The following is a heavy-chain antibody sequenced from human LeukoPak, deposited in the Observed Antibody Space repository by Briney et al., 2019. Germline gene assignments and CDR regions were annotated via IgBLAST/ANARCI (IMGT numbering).Heavy chain of an antibody. CDR2: ISSSGGST. Sequence: GGTLTLTCAASGCTISSDAMSWIRQPPAQGLGWVSAISSSGGSTYYADPVKGRFTTSRDNWYNTLYLQMNSPRADATAVDYFANPGYSSTSTYYYGTDVWGQGTTVTVSS. CDR1: GCTISSDA. CDR3: ANPGYSSTSTYYYGTDV. D-gene: IGHD2-2*01. J-gene: IGHJ6*02. V-gene: IGHV3-23*01.